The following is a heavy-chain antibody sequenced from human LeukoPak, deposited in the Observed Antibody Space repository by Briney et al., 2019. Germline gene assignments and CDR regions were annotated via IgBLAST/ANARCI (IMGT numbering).Heavy chain of an antibody. CDR1: GYTFTSYG. Sequence: GASVKVSCKASGYTFTSYGISWVRQAPGQGLEWMGWISAYNGNTNYAQKLQGRVTMTTDISTSTAYMELRSLRSDDTAVYYCARDIVATTRGAQLDYWGQGTLVTVSS. J-gene: IGHJ4*02. CDR3: ARDIVATTRGAQLDY. D-gene: IGHD5-12*01. CDR2: ISAYNGNT. V-gene: IGHV1-18*01.